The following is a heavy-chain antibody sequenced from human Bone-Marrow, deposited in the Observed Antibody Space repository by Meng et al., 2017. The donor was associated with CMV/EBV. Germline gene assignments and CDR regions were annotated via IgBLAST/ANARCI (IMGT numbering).Heavy chain of an antibody. Sequence: GESLKISCAASGLNFSNYIMNWVRQAPGKGLEWVSSISGSGRYKFYADSLKGRFTISRDNAKNSLFLQMSSLRAEDTALYYCATVTGSDWGQGTMATVSS. CDR2: ISGSGRYK. D-gene: IGHD3-16*01. CDR3: ATVTGSD. V-gene: IGHV3-21*01. J-gene: IGHJ4*02. CDR1: GLNFSNYI.